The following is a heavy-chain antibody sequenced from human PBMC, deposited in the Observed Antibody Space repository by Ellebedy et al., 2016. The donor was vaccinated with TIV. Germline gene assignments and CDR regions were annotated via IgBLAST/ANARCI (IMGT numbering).Heavy chain of an antibody. V-gene: IGHV3-23*01. Sequence: GGSLRLXCAASGFSFRMYDMGWVRQVPGKGLEWVSGISGSGSSTHYAYSVKGRFTISRDKSKNTVSLQMNSLRAEDTALYYCAKGYFSRAYCGGDCYLDDPFDIWGQGTVVTVSS. CDR2: ISGSGSST. CDR3: AKGYFSRAYCGGDCYLDDPFDI. J-gene: IGHJ3*02. CDR1: GFSFRMYD. D-gene: IGHD2-21*01.